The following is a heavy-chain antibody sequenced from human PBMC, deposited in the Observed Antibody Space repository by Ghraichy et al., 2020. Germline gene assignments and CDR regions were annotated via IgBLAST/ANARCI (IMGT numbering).Heavy chain of an antibody. CDR2: IYTSGST. V-gene: IGHV4-4*07. CDR3: ARQYCGGDCPKYYFDY. J-gene: IGHJ4*02. Sequence: SETLSLTCTVSGGSISSYYWSWIRQPAGKGLEWIGRIYTSGSTNYNPSLKSRVTMSVDTSKNQFSLKLSSVTAAYTAVYYCARQYCGGDCPKYYFDYWGQGTLVTVSS. D-gene: IGHD2-21*02. CDR1: GGSISSYY.